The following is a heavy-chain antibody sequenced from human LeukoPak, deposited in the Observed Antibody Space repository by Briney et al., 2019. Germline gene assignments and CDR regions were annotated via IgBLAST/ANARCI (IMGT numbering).Heavy chain of an antibody. V-gene: IGHV3-23*01. Sequence: GGSLRLSCAASGFTFSSYAMSWVRQAPGKGLEWVSAISGSGGSTYYADSVKGRFTISRDNSKNTLYLQMNSLRAEDTAVYCCAKDLVTEYYYDSSGYYERAFDIWGQGTMVTVSS. J-gene: IGHJ3*02. CDR3: AKDLVTEYYYDSSGYYERAFDI. CDR2: ISGSGGST. CDR1: GFTFSSYA. D-gene: IGHD3-22*01.